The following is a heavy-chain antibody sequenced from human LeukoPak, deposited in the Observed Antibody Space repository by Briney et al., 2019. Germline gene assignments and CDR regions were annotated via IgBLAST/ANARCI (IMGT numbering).Heavy chain of an antibody. D-gene: IGHD3-22*01. CDR1: GYSISSGYY. CDR2: IYHSGST. J-gene: IGHJ4*02. CDR3: AREGDSYDSLVYFDN. V-gene: IGHV4-38-2*02. Sequence: SETLSLTCTVSGYSISSGYYWGWIRQPPGKGLEWIGSIYHSGSTYYNPSLKSRVTISVDTSKNQFSLKLSSVAAADTAVYYWAREGDSYDSLVYFDNWGQGTLVPASS.